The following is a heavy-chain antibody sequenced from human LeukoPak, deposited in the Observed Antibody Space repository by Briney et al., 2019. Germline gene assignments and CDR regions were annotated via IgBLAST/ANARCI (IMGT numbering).Heavy chain of an antibody. J-gene: IGHJ2*01. CDR1: GFTFSNAW. CDR3: TTGQWYWYFDL. CDR2: IKSKTDGGTT. V-gene: IGHV3-15*01. Sequence: GVSLTLSCAASGFTFSNAWMSWVRQAPGKGLEWVGRIKSKTDGGTTNYAAPLEGRFSISRDDSKNTMSRQMNSLETEDTAVYYCTTGQWYWYFDLWGRGTRVTVSS. D-gene: IGHD6-19*01.